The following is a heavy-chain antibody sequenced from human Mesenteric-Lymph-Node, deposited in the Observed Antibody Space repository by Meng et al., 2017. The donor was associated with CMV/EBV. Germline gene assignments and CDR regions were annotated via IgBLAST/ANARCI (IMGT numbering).Heavy chain of an antibody. V-gene: IGHV4-34*01. CDR3: ARRRYYYGMDV. CDR2: INHSGST. Sequence: SETLSLTCAVYGGSFSGYYWSWIRQPPGKGLEWIGEINHSGSTNYNPSLKSRVTISVDTSKNQFSLKLSSVTAADTAVYYCARRRYYYGMDVWGQGTTVTVSS. J-gene: IGHJ6*02. CDR1: GGSFSGYY.